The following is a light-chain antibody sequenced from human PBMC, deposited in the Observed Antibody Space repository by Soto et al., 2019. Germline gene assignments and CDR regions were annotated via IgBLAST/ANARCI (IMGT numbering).Light chain of an antibody. CDR3: LQDINYPWT. CDR2: GAS. CDR1: QSISAW. Sequence: DIQMTQSPSTLSASVGDRVTITCRASQSISAWLAWYQQKPGKPPKVLIYGASNLQSGVPPRFSGSGSGTDFTLAIGSLQPEDSATYYCLQDINYPWTFGQGTKVDIK. J-gene: IGKJ1*01. V-gene: IGKV1-5*01.